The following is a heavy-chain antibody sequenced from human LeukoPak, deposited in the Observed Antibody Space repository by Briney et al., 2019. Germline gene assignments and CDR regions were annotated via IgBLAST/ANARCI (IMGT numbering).Heavy chain of an antibody. CDR3: AKGGIAAAGTSFYFDY. CDR2: ISGSGGNT. J-gene: IGHJ4*02. Sequence: GGSLRLSCAASGFTFSSYAMSWVRQAPGRGLEWVSAISGSGGNTYYADSVNGRFTISRDNSKNTLYLQMNSLRAEDTAVYYCAKGGIAAAGTSFYFDYWGQGTLVTVSS. CDR1: GFTFSSYA. D-gene: IGHD6-13*01. V-gene: IGHV3-23*01.